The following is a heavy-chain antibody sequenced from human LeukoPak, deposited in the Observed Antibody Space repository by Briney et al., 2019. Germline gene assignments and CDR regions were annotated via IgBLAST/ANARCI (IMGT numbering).Heavy chain of an antibody. CDR2: FDPEDGET. CDR3: ATLHCSGGSCYSYFDY. CDR1: GYTLTELS. Sequence: ASVKVSCKVSGYTLTELSMHWVRQAPGKGLEWMGGFDPEDGETIYAQKFQGRVTMTEDTSTDTAYMELSSLRSEDTAVYYCATLHCSGGSCYSYFDYWGQGTLVTVSS. J-gene: IGHJ4*02. D-gene: IGHD2-15*01. V-gene: IGHV1-24*01.